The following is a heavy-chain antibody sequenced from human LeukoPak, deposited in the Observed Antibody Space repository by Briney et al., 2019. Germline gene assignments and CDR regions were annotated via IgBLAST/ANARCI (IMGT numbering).Heavy chain of an antibody. J-gene: IGHJ4*02. CDR3: ARGTLVQVYAAFDY. CDR1: GGSFSNYY. V-gene: IGHV4-34*01. CDR2: IIHTGRT. Sequence: SETLFLTCGVYGGSFSNYYWTWIRQSPGMGLEWIGEIIHTGRTNYNPSLTSRVSISVDTSKNQFSLEMTSVTAADTAVYFCARGTLVQVYAAFDYWGQGTLVTVSS. D-gene: IGHD2/OR15-2a*01.